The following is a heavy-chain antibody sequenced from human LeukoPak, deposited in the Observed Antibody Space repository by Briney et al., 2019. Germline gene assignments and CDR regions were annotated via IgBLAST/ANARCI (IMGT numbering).Heavy chain of an antibody. Sequence: SETLSLTCTVSGGSISSSSYYWGWIRQPPGKGLEWIGSIYYSGSTYYNPSLKSRVTISVDTSKNQFSLKLSSVTAADTAVYYCARDGIAVAEGAFDIWGHGTMVTVSS. CDR3: ARDGIAVAEGAFDI. V-gene: IGHV4-39*07. CDR2: IYYSGST. CDR1: GGSISSSSYY. J-gene: IGHJ3*02. D-gene: IGHD6-19*01.